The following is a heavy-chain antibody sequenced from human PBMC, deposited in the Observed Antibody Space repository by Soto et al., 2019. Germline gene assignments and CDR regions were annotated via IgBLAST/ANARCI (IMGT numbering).Heavy chain of an antibody. Sequence: QVQLVQSGAEVKKPGSSVKVSCKASGGTFSSYAIDWVRQAPGQGLEWMGGIIPIFGTADYAQKFQGRVTITADESTSTAYMELSSLRSEDKGVYYCARGQTGGGWGYCFDYWGQGTLVTVSS. J-gene: IGHJ4*02. CDR1: GGTFSSYA. V-gene: IGHV1-69*12. CDR2: IIPIFGTA. D-gene: IGHD3-16*01. CDR3: ARGQTGGGWGYCFDY.